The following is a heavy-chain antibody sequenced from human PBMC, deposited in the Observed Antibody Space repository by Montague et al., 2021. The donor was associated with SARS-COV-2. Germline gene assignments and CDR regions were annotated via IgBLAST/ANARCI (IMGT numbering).Heavy chain of an antibody. D-gene: IGHD6-13*01. CDR3: AKEQYPSSWSDSDC. Sequence: SLRLSCAASGFTFSNYPMHWVRQAPGKGLEWMAVISYDGNNQDYAESLKGRITISRDNSKNTLFLQVDSPRPEDTAVYYCAKEQYPSSWSDSDCWGQGTLVIVSS. CDR2: ISYDGNNQ. CDR1: GFTFSNYP. J-gene: IGHJ4*02. V-gene: IGHV3-30*04.